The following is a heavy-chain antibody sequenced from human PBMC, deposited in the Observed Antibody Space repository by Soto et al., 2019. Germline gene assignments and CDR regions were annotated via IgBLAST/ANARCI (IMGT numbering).Heavy chain of an antibody. D-gene: IGHD6-13*01. Sequence: EVQLVESGGGLVQPGGSPRLSCAASGFTFSSYWMHWVRQAPGKGLVWVSRIDFYGSSTTYADSVKGRFTISRDNAKNTLYLQMNNLRDDDTAIYYCASTAAPAYYFDYWGQGTLVTVSS. CDR2: IDFYGSST. J-gene: IGHJ4*02. CDR1: GFTFSSYW. V-gene: IGHV3-74*01. CDR3: ASTAAPAYYFDY.